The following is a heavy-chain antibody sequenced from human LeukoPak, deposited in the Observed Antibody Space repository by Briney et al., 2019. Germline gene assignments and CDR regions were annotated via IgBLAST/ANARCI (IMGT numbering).Heavy chain of an antibody. CDR3: AKGPRASGWTYFDY. Sequence: GGSLRLSCAASGFTFSSYGMHWVRQAPGKGLEWVAVIWYDGSNKYYADSVKGRFTISRDNSKNTLYLQMNSLRVEDTAVYYCAKGPRASGWTYFDYWGQGTLVTVSS. J-gene: IGHJ4*02. CDR2: IWYDGSNK. D-gene: IGHD6-19*01. V-gene: IGHV3-33*06. CDR1: GFTFSSYG.